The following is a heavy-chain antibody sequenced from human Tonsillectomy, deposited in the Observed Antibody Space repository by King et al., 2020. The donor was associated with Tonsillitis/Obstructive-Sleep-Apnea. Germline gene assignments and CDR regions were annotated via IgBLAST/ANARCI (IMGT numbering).Heavy chain of an antibody. CDR3: ARGDLLTGYYASTDFDY. D-gene: IGHD3-9*01. J-gene: IGHJ4*02. Sequence: VQLQQWGAGLLKPSETLSLTCAVYGGSFSAYYGSWIRQPPGKGREGLGEINHSGSTKYNPSLKSRVIISQDTSKNQFSLKQSSVTAADTAVYYCARGDLLTGYYASTDFDYWGQGTLVTVSS. CDR2: INHSGST. V-gene: IGHV4-34*01. CDR1: GGSFSAYY.